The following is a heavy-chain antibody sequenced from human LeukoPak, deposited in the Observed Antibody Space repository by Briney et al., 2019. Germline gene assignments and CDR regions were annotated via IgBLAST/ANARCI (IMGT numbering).Heavy chain of an antibody. CDR1: GFTFSTYA. V-gene: IGHV3-33*06. Sequence: GGSLRLSCAASGFTFSTYAMSWVRQAPGKGLEWVAVIWYDGSNKYYADSVKGRFTISRDNSKNTLYLQMNSLRAEDTAVYYCAKDLAAADQPKYYFDYWGQGTLVTVSS. J-gene: IGHJ4*02. D-gene: IGHD6-13*01. CDR2: IWYDGSNK. CDR3: AKDLAAADQPKYYFDY.